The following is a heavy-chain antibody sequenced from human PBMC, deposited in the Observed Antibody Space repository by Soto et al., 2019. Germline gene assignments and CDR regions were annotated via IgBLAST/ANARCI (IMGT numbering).Heavy chain of an antibody. J-gene: IGHJ3*02. Sequence: SATLSLTCTVSGGSISSYYWSWIRQPPGKGLEWIGYIYYSGRTNYNPSLKSRVTISVDTSKNQFSLKMSSVTAADTALYYCARVERGTATTVVDAFDIWGPGTMVTVSS. D-gene: IGHD1-1*01. CDR1: GGSISSYY. V-gene: IGHV4-59*12. CDR2: IYYSGRT. CDR3: ARVERGTATTVVDAFDI.